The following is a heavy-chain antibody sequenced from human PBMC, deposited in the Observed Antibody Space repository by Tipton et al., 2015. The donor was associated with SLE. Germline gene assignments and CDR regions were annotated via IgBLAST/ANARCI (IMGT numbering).Heavy chain of an antibody. Sequence: TLSLTCTVSGGSITSSGFYWGWFRPPPGTGLEWIGGIDYSGRTYYTPSLKSQVTISVDTSKNQFSLKLSSVTAADTAFYYCARRTSGYAPDYWGQGTLVTVSS. D-gene: IGHD5-12*01. V-gene: IGHV4-39*07. CDR3: ARRTSGYAPDY. CDR2: IDYSGRT. CDR1: GGSITSSGFY. J-gene: IGHJ4*02.